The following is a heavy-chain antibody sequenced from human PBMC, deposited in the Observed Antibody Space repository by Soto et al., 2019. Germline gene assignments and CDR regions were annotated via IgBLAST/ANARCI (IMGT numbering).Heavy chain of an antibody. CDR3: PRGSGVQVVGG. D-gene: IGHD3-10*01. CDR1: GYTFSSYD. V-gene: IGHV1-8*01. J-gene: IGHJ4*02. CDR2: MNPSSGHA. Sequence: QVQLVQSGAEVKKPGASVKVSCKASGYTFSSYDINWVRQPTGQGLEWMGWMNPSSGHAGYAQKFQGRVTRARDTAISTAYMELSSLKSEDTAVYFCPRGSGVQVVGGWGQGTLVTVSS.